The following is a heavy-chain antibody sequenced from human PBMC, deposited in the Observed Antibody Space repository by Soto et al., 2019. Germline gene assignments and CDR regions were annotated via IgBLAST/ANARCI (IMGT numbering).Heavy chain of an antibody. CDR2: ISGSGGTT. D-gene: IGHD6-13*01. Sequence: GGSLRLSCAASGFTFSSYAMSWVRQAPGKGLEWVSAISGSGGTTYYADSVKGRFTISRDNAKNSLYLQMNSLRVEDTAVYYCASGSAGGTGFDYWGQGTLVTVS. V-gene: IGHV3-23*01. CDR3: ASGSAGGTGFDY. CDR1: GFTFSSYA. J-gene: IGHJ4*02.